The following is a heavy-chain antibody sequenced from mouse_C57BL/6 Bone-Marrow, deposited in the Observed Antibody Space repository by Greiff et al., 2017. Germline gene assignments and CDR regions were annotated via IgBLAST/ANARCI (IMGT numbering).Heavy chain of an antibody. CDR1: GYTFTSYW. J-gene: IGHJ3*01. V-gene: IGHV1-64*01. CDR3: AMGPVVPFAY. D-gene: IGHD1-1*01. Sequence: QVQLQQPGAERVKPGASVKLSCKASGYTFTSYWMHWVKQRPGQGLEWIGMIHPNSGSTNYNEKFKSKATLTVDKSSSTAYMQLSSLTSEDSAVYYCAMGPVVPFAYWGQGTLVTVSA. CDR2: IHPNSGST.